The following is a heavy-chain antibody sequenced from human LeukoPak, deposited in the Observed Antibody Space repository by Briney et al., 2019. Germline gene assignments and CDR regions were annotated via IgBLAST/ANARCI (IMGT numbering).Heavy chain of an antibody. J-gene: IGHJ4*02. D-gene: IGHD1/OR15-1a*01. V-gene: IGHV3-72*01. CDR2: TRHKGERYTT. CDR3: AKSQRGTIDTYFFDY. CDR1: GFTFSDYN. Sequence: GGSLRLSCAASGFTFSDYNMNWMRQAPGKGLEWVGRTRHKGERYTTEYAASVKGRFAISRDDSRNSLYLHMSSLKTEDTAVYYCAKSQRGTIDTYFFDYWGQGTLVTVSS.